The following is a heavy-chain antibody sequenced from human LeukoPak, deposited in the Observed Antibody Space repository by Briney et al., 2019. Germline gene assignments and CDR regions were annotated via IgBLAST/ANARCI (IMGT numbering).Heavy chain of an antibody. Sequence: GASVTVSCTASGGTFSSYAISWVRQAPGQGLEWMGWINPNSGGTNYAQKFQGWVTMTRDTSISTAYMELSRLRSDDTAVYYCARDLAVAGSLDYWGQGTLVTVSS. CDR3: ARDLAVAGSLDY. CDR1: GGTFSSYA. V-gene: IGHV1-2*04. CDR2: INPNSGGT. D-gene: IGHD6-19*01. J-gene: IGHJ4*02.